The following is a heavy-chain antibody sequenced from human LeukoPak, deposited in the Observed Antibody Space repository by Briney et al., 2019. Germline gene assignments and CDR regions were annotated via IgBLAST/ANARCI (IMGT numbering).Heavy chain of an antibody. J-gene: IGHJ4*02. CDR1: GGTFSSYA. Sequence: SVKVSCKASGGTFSSYAISWVRQAPGQGLEWMGGIIPIFGTANYAQKFQGRVTITADESTSTAYMELSGLRSEDTAVYYCARDPIGVRPVLAPDYWGQGTLVTVSS. CDR3: ARDPIGVRPVLAPDY. D-gene: IGHD3-10*01. V-gene: IGHV1-69*13. CDR2: IIPIFGTA.